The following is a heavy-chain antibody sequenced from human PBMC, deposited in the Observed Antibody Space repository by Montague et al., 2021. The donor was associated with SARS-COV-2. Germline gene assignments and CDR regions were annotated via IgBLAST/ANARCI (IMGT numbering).Heavy chain of an antibody. V-gene: IGHV6-1*01. D-gene: IGHD1-1*01. Sequence: CAISGDSVSSDSATWNWVRQSPSRGLEWLGRTYYRSKWYNGYAVPVRGRVTINPDTSKNQFSLQLNSVAPEDTAIYYCTSGREGNYNVMDVWGQGTTVTVSS. CDR1: GDSVSSDSAT. CDR3: TSGREGNYNVMDV. J-gene: IGHJ6*02. CDR2: TYYRSKWYN.